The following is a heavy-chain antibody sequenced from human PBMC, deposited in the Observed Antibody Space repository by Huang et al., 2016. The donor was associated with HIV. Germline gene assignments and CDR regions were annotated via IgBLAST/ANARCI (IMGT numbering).Heavy chain of an antibody. Sequence: QVQLQDSGPGLVKPSETLSLTCSVSVDSMRRQYWSWFRQPPGKGLQWIGTVFNTGSTKYNPSFQTRVTISLDTSRSQFSLTLKSVTPADTAVYYCAQEKSFGNWANNWFDPWGQGTLVAVSS. V-gene: IGHV4-4*09. CDR1: VDSMRRQY. J-gene: IGHJ5*02. CDR3: AQEKSFGNWANNWFDP. CDR2: VFNTGST. D-gene: IGHD3-16*01.